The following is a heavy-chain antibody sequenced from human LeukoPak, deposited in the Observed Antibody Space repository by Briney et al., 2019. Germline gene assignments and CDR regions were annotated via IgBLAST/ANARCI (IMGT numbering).Heavy chain of an antibody. D-gene: IGHD3-22*01. Sequence: SWIRQPPGKGLEWIGYIYYSGSTNYNPSLKSRVTISVDTSKNQFSLKLRSVTAADTAVYYCARARVDYDSSGYLVEYHDYWGQGTLVTVSS. CDR3: ARARVDYDSSGYLVEYHDY. J-gene: IGHJ4*02. CDR2: IYYSGST. V-gene: IGHV4-59*01.